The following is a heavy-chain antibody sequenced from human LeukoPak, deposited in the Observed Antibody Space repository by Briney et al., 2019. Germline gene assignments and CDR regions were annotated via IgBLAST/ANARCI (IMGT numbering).Heavy chain of an antibody. CDR3: AGALGGPDY. CDR2: IKQDRSEK. J-gene: IGHJ4*02. V-gene: IGHV3-7*01. CDR1: GFTFSNYW. Sequence: PGGSLRLSCAASGFTFSNYWMSWVRQAPGKGLEWVANIKQDRSEKYYVDSVKGRFTISRDDAKKSLYLQMNSLRAEDTAVYYCAGALGGPDYWGQGTLVTVSS.